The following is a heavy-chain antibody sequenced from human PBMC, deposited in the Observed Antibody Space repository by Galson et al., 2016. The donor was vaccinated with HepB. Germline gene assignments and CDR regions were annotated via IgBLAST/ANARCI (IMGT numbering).Heavy chain of an antibody. D-gene: IGHD1-26*01. Sequence: SLRLSCAASGFIFSSYAMSWVRQAPGKGLEWVSTVSGIGGSTYYPDSVKGRFTISRDNSKNMVFLLMNSLRADDTAVYYCAKSRLVGATDFDYWGQGTPVTVSS. V-gene: IGHV3-23*01. CDR3: AKSRLVGATDFDY. J-gene: IGHJ4*02. CDR2: VSGIGGST. CDR1: GFIFSSYA.